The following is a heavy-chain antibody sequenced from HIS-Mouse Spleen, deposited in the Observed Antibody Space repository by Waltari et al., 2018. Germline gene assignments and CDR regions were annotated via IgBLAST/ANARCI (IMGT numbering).Heavy chain of an antibody. CDR1: GYSISSGYS. Sequence: QVQLQESGPGLVKPSETLSLTCTVSGYSISSGYSWGWIRQPPGKGLEWIGSIYHSGSPYYNPSLKSRVTISVDTSKNQFSLKLSSVTAADTAVYYCARDPGYSSSSNAFDIWGQGTMVTVSS. CDR2: IYHSGSP. J-gene: IGHJ3*02. CDR3: ARDPGYSSSSNAFDI. V-gene: IGHV4-38-2*02. D-gene: IGHD6-6*01.